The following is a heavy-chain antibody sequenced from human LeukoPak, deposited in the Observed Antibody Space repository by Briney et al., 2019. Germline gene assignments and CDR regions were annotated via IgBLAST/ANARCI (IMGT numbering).Heavy chain of an antibody. CDR1: GYASPNYG. CDR2: INVGEGKT. J-gene: IGHJ6*02. CDR3: ARGSGWSDYYGMDV. D-gene: IGHD6-19*01. Sequence: GASVKVSCKASGYASPNYGMHWVRQAPGQGLEWMGWINVGEGKTKYLRKFQDRVTITRVTSASTVYMEVTRLRSEDTAVYYCARGSGWSDYYGMDVWGQGTTVTVSS. V-gene: IGHV1-3*01.